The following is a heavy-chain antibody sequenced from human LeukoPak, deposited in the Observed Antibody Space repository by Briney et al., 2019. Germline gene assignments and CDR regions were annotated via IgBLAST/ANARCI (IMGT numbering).Heavy chain of an antibody. CDR2: ISYDGSNK. Sequence: GGSLRLSCAASGFTFSSYAMHWVRQAPGKGLEWVAVISYDGSNKYYADSVKGRFTISRDNSKNTLYLQMNSLRAEDTAVYYCARARKPLWFGELYDAFDIWGQGTMVTVSS. J-gene: IGHJ3*02. CDR3: ARARKPLWFGELYDAFDI. CDR1: GFTFSSYA. V-gene: IGHV3-30-3*01. D-gene: IGHD3-10*01.